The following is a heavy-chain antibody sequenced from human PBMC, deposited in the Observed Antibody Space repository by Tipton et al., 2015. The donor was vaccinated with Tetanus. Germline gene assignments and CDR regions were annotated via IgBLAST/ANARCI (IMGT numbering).Heavy chain of an antibody. D-gene: IGHD3-16*01. J-gene: IGHJ4*02. CDR1: GGTFSSYA. V-gene: IGHV1-69*06. CDR2: IFPQFGTS. CDR3: ARDAGPAGGGSFDY. Sequence: QSGPEVKKPGSSVRVSCKTSGGTFSSYAISWVRQAPGQGLEWMGGIFPQFGTSNYAPKFQDRVTMTADTSTGTVYMDLRSLRSDDTAVYYCARDAGPAGGGSFDYWGQGTLVTVAS.